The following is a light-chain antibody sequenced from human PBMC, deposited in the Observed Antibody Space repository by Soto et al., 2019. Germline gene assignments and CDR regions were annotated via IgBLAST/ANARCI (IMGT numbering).Light chain of an antibody. J-gene: IGLJ1*01. CDR2: DVT. V-gene: IGLV2-11*01. CDR3: CSYAGSHTFV. Sequence: QSALTQPSSVSGSPGQSVTISCTGSSSNVGGYKYVSWYQQHPGKAPKFMIYDVTKRPSGVPDRFSGSKSGNTASLTISGLQAEDEADYYCCSYAGSHTFVFGTGTKLTVL. CDR1: SSNVGGYKY.